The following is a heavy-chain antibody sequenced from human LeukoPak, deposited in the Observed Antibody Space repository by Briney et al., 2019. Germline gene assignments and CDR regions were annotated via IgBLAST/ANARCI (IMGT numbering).Heavy chain of an antibody. Sequence: GGSLRLSCAASGFTFSSYRMNWVRQAPGKGLQWVSSISTRSSHIYYTDSVKGRFTISRDNAKNSLYLQMTGLRVDDTAVYYCAREGAAVSGTMDYWGQGTLVTVSS. D-gene: IGHD1-26*01. CDR1: GFTFSSYR. V-gene: IGHV3-21*06. CDR2: ISTRSSHI. J-gene: IGHJ4*02. CDR3: AREGAAVSGTMDY.